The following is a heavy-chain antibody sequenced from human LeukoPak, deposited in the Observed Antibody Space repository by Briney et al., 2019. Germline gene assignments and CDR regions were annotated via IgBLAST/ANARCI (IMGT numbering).Heavy chain of an antibody. J-gene: IGHJ4*02. V-gene: IGHV4-4*07. CDR3: ARDVVAAPGTWDY. CDR2: IYTSGST. CDR1: GFTFSNAW. D-gene: IGHD6-13*01. Sequence: GSLRLSCAASGFTFSNAWMSWIRQPAGKGLEWIGRIYTSGSTNYNPSLKSRVTMSVDTSKNQFSLKLSSVTAADTAVYYCARDVVAAPGTWDYWGQGTLVTVSS.